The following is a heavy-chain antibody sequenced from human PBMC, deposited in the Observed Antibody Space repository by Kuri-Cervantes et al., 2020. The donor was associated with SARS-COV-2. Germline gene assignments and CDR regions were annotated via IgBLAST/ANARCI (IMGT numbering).Heavy chain of an antibody. CDR3: ARGRAYGSGSYYFY. CDR1: GFTFNTYR. V-gene: IGHV3-30*05. CDR2: ISYDGSNK. D-gene: IGHD3-10*01. Sequence: LSLTCAASGFTFNTYRMHWIRQAPGKGLEWVAVISYDGSNKYYADSVKGRFTIPRDNSKNTLYLQMNSLRAEGTAVYYCARGRAYGSGSYYFYWGQGTLVTVSS. J-gene: IGHJ4*02.